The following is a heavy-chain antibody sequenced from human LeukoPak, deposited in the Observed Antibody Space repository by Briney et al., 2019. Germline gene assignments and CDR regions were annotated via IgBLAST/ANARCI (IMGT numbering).Heavy chain of an antibody. CDR3: ARDSTVVTTNYYYYGMDV. CDR1: GGSFGGYY. Sequence: PSETLSLTCAVYGGSFGGYYWSWIRQPPGKGLEWIGEINHSGSTNYNPSLKSRVTISVDTSKNQFSLKLSSVTAADTAVYYCARDSTVVTTNYYYYGMDVWGQGTTVTVSS. J-gene: IGHJ6*02. V-gene: IGHV4-34*01. D-gene: IGHD4-23*01. CDR2: INHSGST.